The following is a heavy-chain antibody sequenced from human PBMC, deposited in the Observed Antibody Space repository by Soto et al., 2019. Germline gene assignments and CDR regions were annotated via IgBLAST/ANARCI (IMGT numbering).Heavy chain of an antibody. D-gene: IGHD2-2*02. J-gene: IGHJ6*02. CDR3: ARQDCISTICYNNYYYIMDV. CDR2: IIPIFDTA. V-gene: IGHV1-69*13. CDR1: GGTFSSYA. Sequence: SVKVSCKTSGGTFSSYAISWQRQAHGHGLEWMGGIIPIFDTANYAQKFQGRVTITADESTSTDYMELSSLRPEDTAVYYCARQDCISTICYNNYYYIMDVWG.